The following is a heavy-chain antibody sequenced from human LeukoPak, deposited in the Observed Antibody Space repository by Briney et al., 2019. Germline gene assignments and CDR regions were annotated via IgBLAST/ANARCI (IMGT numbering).Heavy chain of an antibody. CDR3: TRDREQQPTYDY. D-gene: IGHD6-13*01. J-gene: IGHJ4*02. CDR1: GFTFSSYW. Sequence: PGGSLRLSCAASGFTFSSYWMHWVRQAPGKGLVGFQRINSDRSSISYAASVKGRFTICRDNDKNTLYLQMNSMRADDTAVYYCTRDREQQPTYDYWGQGTLVTVSS. CDR2: INSDRSSI. V-gene: IGHV3-74*01.